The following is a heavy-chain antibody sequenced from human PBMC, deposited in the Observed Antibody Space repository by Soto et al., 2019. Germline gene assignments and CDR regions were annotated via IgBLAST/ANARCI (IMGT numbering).Heavy chain of an antibody. J-gene: IGHJ5*02. Sequence: ASVKVTFKASGYTITRYTMNWGRQAPGQRLEWMGWINPDNGNTKSSQKFQDRVIITRDTSASTAYMDLSSLGSEDTAVYYCARGIATGQLDPWGQGTLVTVSS. V-gene: IGHV1-3*01. CDR2: INPDNGNT. CDR3: ARGIATGQLDP. D-gene: IGHD2-15*01. CDR1: GYTITRYT.